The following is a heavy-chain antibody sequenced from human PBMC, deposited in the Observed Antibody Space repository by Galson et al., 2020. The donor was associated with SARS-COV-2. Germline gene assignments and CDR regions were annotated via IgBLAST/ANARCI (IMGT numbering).Heavy chain of an antibody. V-gene: IGHV3-11*04. CDR2: ISSIGDNI. J-gene: IGHJ4*02. D-gene: IGHD6-25*01. CDR1: GFTFSDFY. Sequence: GESLKISCAASGFTFSDFYMSWIRQAPGKGLEWISYISSIGDNIYYADSVKGRFTVSRDNAMHSLFLQMNSLRAEDTAVYYCARQWGIAPAASDYWGQGTLVTVSS. CDR3: ARQWGIAPAASDY.